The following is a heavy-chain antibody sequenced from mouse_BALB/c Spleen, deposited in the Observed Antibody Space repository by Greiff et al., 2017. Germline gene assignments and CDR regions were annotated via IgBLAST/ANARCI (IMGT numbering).Heavy chain of an antibody. J-gene: IGHJ2*01. CDR2: ISSGGST. CDR3: ARTGFDY. V-gene: IGHV5-6-5*01. CDR1: GFTFSSYA. D-gene: IGHD4-1*01. Sequence: EVQRVESGGGLVKPGGSLKLSCAASGFTFSSYAMSWVRQTPEKRLEWVASISSGGSTYYPDSVKGRFTISRDNARNILYLQMSSLRSEDTAMYYCARTGFDYWGQGTTLTVSS.